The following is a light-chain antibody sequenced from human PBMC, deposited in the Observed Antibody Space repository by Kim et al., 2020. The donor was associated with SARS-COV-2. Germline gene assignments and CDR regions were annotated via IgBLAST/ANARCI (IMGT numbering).Light chain of an antibody. Sequence: APGKTARLTCGGDNIGSKTVHWYQQKPGQAPVLVMYFDNGRPSGIPERFSGSNSGNTAILTISMVEAEDEAAYYCQLWDSTNYHVLFGGGTQLTVL. CDR1: NIGSKT. V-gene: IGLV3-21*04. CDR3: QLWDSTNYHVL. CDR2: FDN. J-gene: IGLJ2*01.